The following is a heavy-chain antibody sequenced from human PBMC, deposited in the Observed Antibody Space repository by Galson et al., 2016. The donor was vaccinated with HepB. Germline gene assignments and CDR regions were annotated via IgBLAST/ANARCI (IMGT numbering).Heavy chain of an antibody. Sequence: SLRLSCAASGFTFSSYWLSWVRQAPGKGLEWVADIKQDESEKYYLDSVKGRFTISRDNAKNSLYLQMNSLRAEDTAVYYCVRDVGGGHFDYWGQGTPVTVSS. D-gene: IGHD3-16*01. J-gene: IGHJ4*02. CDR1: GFTFSSYW. CDR2: IKQDESEK. V-gene: IGHV3-7*03. CDR3: VRDVGGGHFDY.